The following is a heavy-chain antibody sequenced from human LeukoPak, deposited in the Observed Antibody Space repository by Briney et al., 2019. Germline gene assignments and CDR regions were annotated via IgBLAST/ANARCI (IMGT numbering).Heavy chain of an antibody. V-gene: IGHV3-23*01. Sequence: GGSLRLSCAASGFTFSTYAMCWVRQAPGKGLEWVSTISSNGGSTYYADSGKGRFTISRDNSKNTLYLQLNSLRAEDTAVYYCAKPIRWLQFDYFDYWGQGTLVTVSS. CDR2: ISSNGGST. D-gene: IGHD5-12*01. CDR3: AKPIRWLQFDYFDY. J-gene: IGHJ4*02. CDR1: GFTFSTYA.